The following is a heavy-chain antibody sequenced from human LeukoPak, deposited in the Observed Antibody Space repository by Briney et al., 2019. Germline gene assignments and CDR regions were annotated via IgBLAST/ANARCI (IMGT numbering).Heavy chain of an antibody. CDR3: AKVGWMTTVTTFDY. V-gene: IGHV3-30*02. D-gene: IGHD4-17*01. CDR1: GFTFSSYG. J-gene: IGHJ4*02. CDR2: IRYDGSNK. Sequence: SGGSLRLSCAASGFTFSSYGMHWVGQAPGKGLEWVAFIRYDGSNKYYADSVKGRFTISRNNSKNTLYLQMNSLRAEDTAMYYCAKVGWMTTVTTFDYWGQGTLVTVSS.